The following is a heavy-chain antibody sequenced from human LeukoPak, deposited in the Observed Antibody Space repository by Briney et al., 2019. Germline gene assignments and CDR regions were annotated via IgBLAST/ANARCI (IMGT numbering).Heavy chain of an antibody. V-gene: IGHV4-39*07. Sequence: PSETLSVTCAVYGGSFSCYYWGWIRQPPGKGVEWIGSIYYSGSAYYNPSLKSRVTISEDTSKNQFSRKLSSVTAADTAVYYCAREAAGTGAFDIWGQGTMVTVSS. J-gene: IGHJ3*02. D-gene: IGHD6-13*01. CDR1: GGSFSCYY. CDR3: AREAAGTGAFDI. CDR2: IYYSGSA.